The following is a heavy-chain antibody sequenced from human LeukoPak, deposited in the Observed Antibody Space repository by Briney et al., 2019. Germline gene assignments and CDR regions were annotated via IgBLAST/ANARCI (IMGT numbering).Heavy chain of an antibody. D-gene: IGHD4-17*01. Sequence: HSGVSLRLSCAASEFTFSSYWMSWVRQAPGKGLEWVANIKQDGGEKYYLDSVKGRFTVSRDSAKNSLYLQMNSLRAEDTAVYYCARVGARQILEYWGQGTLVTVSS. J-gene: IGHJ4*02. CDR3: ARVGARQILEY. CDR2: IKQDGGEK. CDR1: EFTFSSYW. V-gene: IGHV3-7*01.